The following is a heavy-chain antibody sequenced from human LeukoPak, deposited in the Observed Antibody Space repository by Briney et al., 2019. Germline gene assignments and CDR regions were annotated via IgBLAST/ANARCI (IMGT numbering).Heavy chain of an antibody. Sequence: PETLSLTCAVYGGSFSGYYWSWIRQPPGKGREWIGEINHSGSTNYNPSLKSRVTISVDTSKNQFSLKLSSVTAADTAVYYCARLIRYYYDSSGYYYRGYYFDYWGQGTLVTVSS. CDR2: INHSGST. V-gene: IGHV4-34*01. CDR3: ARLIRYYYDSSGYYYRGYYFDY. J-gene: IGHJ4*02. CDR1: GGSFSGYY. D-gene: IGHD3-22*01.